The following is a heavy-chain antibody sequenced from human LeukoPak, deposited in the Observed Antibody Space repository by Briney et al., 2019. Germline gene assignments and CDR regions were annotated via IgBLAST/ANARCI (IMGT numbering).Heavy chain of an antibody. CDR1: GGSISSGNYC. CDR3: ARIPTPTIFGVVTTGGFDY. D-gene: IGHD3-3*01. J-gene: IGHJ4*02. CDR2: IHTSGNT. Sequence: PSETLSLTCTVSGGSISSGNYCWSWIRQPAGKGLEWIGHIHTSGNTNYNPSLKSRVTISVDTSKNQFSLKLSSVTVADTAVYYCARIPTPTIFGVVTTGGFDYWGQGTLVTVSS. V-gene: IGHV4-61*09.